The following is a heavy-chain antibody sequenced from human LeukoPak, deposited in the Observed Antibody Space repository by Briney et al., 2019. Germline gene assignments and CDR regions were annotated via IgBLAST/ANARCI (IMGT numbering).Heavy chain of an antibody. D-gene: IGHD6-19*01. CDR2: ISGSGDTM. CDR1: GFTFSSHE. Sequence: GGSLRLSCAASGFTFSSHEMNWVRQAPGKGLEWLSYISGSGDTMYYADSVRGRFTTSRDNAKNSLYLQMNSLRTEDSALYSCARGAVAGTPPVDYWGPGTLVTVSS. CDR3: ARGAVAGTPPVDY. J-gene: IGHJ4*02. V-gene: IGHV3-48*03.